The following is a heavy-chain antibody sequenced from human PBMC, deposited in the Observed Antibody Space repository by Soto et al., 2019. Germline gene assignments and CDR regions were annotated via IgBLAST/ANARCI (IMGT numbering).Heavy chain of an antibody. Sequence: PGESLKISCKDSGYSFTTYWIAWVRQTPGKGLEWMGIIFPRDSDTRYSPSFRGQVTISADKSISTAFLQWSSLRATDTAMYYCARHAYDFWSGHPNPRYYYGMDVWGQGTTVTVSS. CDR2: IFPRDSDT. D-gene: IGHD3-3*01. CDR3: ARHAYDFWSGHPNPRYYYGMDV. J-gene: IGHJ6*02. CDR1: GYSFTTYW. V-gene: IGHV5-51*01.